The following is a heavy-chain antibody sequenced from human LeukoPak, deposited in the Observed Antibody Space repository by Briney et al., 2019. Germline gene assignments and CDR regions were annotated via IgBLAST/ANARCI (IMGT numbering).Heavy chain of an antibody. J-gene: IGHJ4*02. CDR2: IYYTGST. D-gene: IGHD3-22*01. Sequence: SSETLSLTCTASGGSISTCYWSWIRQPPGKGLEWIGYIYYTGSTTYNPSLRSRVAISIDTSKNQFSLRLNSVTAADTAVYYCARGRGDSRGTSFDYWGQGTLVTVSS. CDR3: ARGRGDSRGTSFDY. CDR1: GGSISTCY. V-gene: IGHV4-59*01.